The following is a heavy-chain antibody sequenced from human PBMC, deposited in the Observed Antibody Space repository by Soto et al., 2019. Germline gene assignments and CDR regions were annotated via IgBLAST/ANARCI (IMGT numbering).Heavy chain of an antibody. D-gene: IGHD2-2*01. CDR1: GFTFSSYS. V-gene: IGHV3-21*01. J-gene: IGHJ6*03. Sequence: GGSLRLSCAASGFTFSSYSMNWVRQAPGKGLEWVSSISSSSSYIYYADSVKGRFTISRDNDKNSLYLQMNSLRAEDTAVYYCARERRERGMGNCSSTSCYRSMKGYYYYMDVWGKGTTVTVSS. CDR2: ISSSSSYI. CDR3: ARERRERGMGNCSSTSCYRSMKGYYYYMDV.